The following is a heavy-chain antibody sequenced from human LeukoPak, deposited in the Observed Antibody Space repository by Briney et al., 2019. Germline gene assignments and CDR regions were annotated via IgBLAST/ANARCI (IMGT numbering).Heavy chain of an antibody. Sequence: GGSLRLSCAASGFTFRNAWMSWVRQAPGKGLEWIGRIKSNVDGGTTDYAAPGKGRFTISRDDSKNTLYLQMNSLKTEDTAVYFCSYYYDSSSYVDYWGQGTLVTVSS. D-gene: IGHD3-22*01. V-gene: IGHV3-15*01. CDR3: SYYYDSSSYVDY. CDR2: IKSNVDGGTT. J-gene: IGHJ4*02. CDR1: GFTFRNAW.